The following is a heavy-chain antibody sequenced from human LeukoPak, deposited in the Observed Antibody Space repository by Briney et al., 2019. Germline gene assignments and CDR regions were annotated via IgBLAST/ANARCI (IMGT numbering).Heavy chain of an antibody. CDR1: GYTFTNYH. Sequence: GASVKVSCKASGYTFTNYHVHWVRQAPGQGLEWVGWIYPNSGDTSYAPKFQGRVTMTRDTSITTAYLEVNSLTSDDTAVYYCAPLPFLSRNTDYWGQGTLVTVSS. CDR2: IYPNSGDT. V-gene: IGHV1-2*02. J-gene: IGHJ4*02. CDR3: APLPFLSRNTDY. D-gene: IGHD2-2*01.